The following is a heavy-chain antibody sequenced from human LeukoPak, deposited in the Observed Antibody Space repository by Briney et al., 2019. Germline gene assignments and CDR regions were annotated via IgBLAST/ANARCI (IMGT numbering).Heavy chain of an antibody. Sequence: PGGSLRLSCAASGFTVSSNYMGWVRQAPGKGPDWVSVIYSGGSAYYADSVKGRFTISRDSSKNILHLQMNSLTAEDTAVYYCARGSSLAAVARGFDYWGQGTLVTVSS. D-gene: IGHD6-19*01. CDR1: GFTVSSNY. J-gene: IGHJ4*02. CDR2: IYSGGSA. CDR3: ARGSSLAAVARGFDY. V-gene: IGHV3-66*02.